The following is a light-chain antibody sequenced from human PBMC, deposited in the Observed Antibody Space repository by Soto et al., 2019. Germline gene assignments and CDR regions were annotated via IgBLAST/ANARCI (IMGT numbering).Light chain of an antibody. J-gene: IGKJ1*01. V-gene: IGKV3-20*01. Sequence: DIVLTQSPGTLSLSPGERATLSCRASQSVSSNYLAWYQQKPGQAPRLLIYGASTRATGVPDRFSGSGSGTDFTLTISRLEPEDFAVYHCQQYGSLSWRFGQGTKVDIK. CDR1: QSVSSNY. CDR3: QQYGSLSWR. CDR2: GAS.